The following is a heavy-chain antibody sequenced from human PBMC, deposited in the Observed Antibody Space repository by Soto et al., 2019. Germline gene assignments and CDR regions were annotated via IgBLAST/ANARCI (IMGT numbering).Heavy chain of an antibody. CDR2: INHSGST. J-gene: IGHJ3*02. CDR3: ARIYRYCTNGVCLRGAFDI. V-gene: IGHV4-34*01. CDR1: GGSFSGYY. D-gene: IGHD2-8*01. Sequence: SETLSLTCAVYGGSFSGYYWSWIRQPPGKGLEWIGEINHSGSTNYNPSLKSRVTISVDTSKNQFSLKLSSVTAADTAVYYCARIYRYCTNGVCLRGAFDIWGQGTMVTVS.